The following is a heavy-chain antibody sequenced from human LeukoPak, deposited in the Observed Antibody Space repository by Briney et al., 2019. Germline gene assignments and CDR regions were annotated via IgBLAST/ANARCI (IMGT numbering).Heavy chain of an antibody. CDR3: ARDPYGSGSYNWFDP. J-gene: IGHJ5*02. V-gene: IGHV3-30*02. CDR2: RRYDGSNK. CDR1: VFTFSSYG. Sequence: GGSLRLSCAAYVFTFSSYGMHWLRQAPGKGLEWVAFRRYDGSNKYYADSVKGRFTISRDNSKNTLYLQMNSLRAEDTAVYYCARDPYGSGSYNWFDPWGQGTLVTVSS. D-gene: IGHD3-10*01.